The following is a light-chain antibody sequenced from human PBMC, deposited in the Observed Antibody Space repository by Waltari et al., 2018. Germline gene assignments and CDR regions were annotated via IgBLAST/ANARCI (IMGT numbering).Light chain of an antibody. V-gene: IGKV4-1*01. Sequence: DIVMTQSPDSLAVSLGERATINCQSSQSVLHTNNKDYLAWYQQKPGQPPKLLIYWASTREFGVPDRFSGSGSGTSFTLTISSLQAEDVAVYYCQQYYSTPNTFGQGTKLEIK. CDR1: QSVLHTNNKDY. J-gene: IGKJ2*01. CDR2: WAS. CDR3: QQYYSTPNT.